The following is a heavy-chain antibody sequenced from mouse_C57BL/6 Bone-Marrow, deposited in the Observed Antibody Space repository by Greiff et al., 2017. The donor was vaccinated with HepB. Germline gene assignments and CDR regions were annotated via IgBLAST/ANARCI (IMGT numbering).Heavy chain of an antibody. Sequence: QVQLKQSGPELVKPGASVKISCKASGYAFSSSWMNWVKQRPGKGLEWIGRIYPGDGDTNYNGKFKGKATLTADKSSSTAYMQLSSLTSEDSAVYFCARRLRLLDFYFDYWGQGTTLTVSS. CDR3: ARRLRLLDFYFDY. V-gene: IGHV1-82*01. CDR1: GYAFSSSW. D-gene: IGHD3-2*02. CDR2: IYPGDGDT. J-gene: IGHJ2*01.